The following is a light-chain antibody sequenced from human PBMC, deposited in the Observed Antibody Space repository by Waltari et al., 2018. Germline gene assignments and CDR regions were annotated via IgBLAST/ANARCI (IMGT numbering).Light chain of an antibody. CDR3: QQRSSWPRT. J-gene: IGKJ1*01. Sequence: DIVLTQSPATLSLSPGERATLSCRASQSINNYLAWYQQKPGQAPRLLIYSASNRATGIPARFSGSGSGTAFFLTISSLDPEDFAVYYCQQRSSWPRTFGQGTRVEIK. CDR2: SAS. CDR1: QSINNY. V-gene: IGKV3-11*01.